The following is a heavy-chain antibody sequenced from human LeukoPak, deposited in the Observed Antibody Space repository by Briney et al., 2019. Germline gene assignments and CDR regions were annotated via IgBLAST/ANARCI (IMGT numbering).Heavy chain of an antibody. CDR1: GFTFSSYW. Sequence: GGSLRLSCAASGFTFSSYWMSWVRQAPGKGLEWVANIKQDGSEKYYVDSVKGRFTISRDNEKISLYLQMNSLRAEDTAVYYCARARVAAAISWFDPWGQGTLVTVSS. CDR3: ARARVAAAISWFDP. J-gene: IGHJ5*02. V-gene: IGHV3-7*04. CDR2: IKQDGSEK. D-gene: IGHD2-15*01.